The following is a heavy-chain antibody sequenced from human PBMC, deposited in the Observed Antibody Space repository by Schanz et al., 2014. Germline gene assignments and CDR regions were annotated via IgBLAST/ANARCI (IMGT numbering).Heavy chain of an antibody. Sequence: QVQLVESGGGVVQPGRSLRLSCATSGLNFDYYGMNWVRQAPGKGLEWVANIGYDGSEKYYVDSVKGRFSISRDNSQNTLYLQMDSLRPEDTAVYFCAKDTGYCHGGACYCFEYWGLGILVTVSS. CDR2: IGYDGSEK. CDR3: AKDTGYCHGGACYCFEY. CDR1: GLNFDYYG. D-gene: IGHD2-8*02. V-gene: IGHV3-33*03. J-gene: IGHJ4*02.